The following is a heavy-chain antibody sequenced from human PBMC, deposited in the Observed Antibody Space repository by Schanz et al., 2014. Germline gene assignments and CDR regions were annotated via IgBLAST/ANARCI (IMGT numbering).Heavy chain of an antibody. CDR3: AKDAPYPFDL. V-gene: IGHV3-30*04. CDR2: VPFDGSQK. Sequence: QVQLVESGGGVVQPGRSLRLSCAASGFTFSSYALHWVRQAPGKGLEWVAFVPFDGSQKFYADSVKGRFTISRDNSKNTLYLQMNSLRAEDTARYYCAKDAPYPFDLWGRGTLITVSS. CDR1: GFTFSSYA. J-gene: IGHJ2*01.